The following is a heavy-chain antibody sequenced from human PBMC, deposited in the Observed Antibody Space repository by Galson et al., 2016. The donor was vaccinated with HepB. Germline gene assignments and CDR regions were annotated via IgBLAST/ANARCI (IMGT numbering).Heavy chain of an antibody. Sequence: SVKVSCKASGQTFTIYAIHWVRQAPGQRPEWMGWINLVNGDTKYSQKFQDRITFTRDTSANTAYMELSSLRSEETAVYYCARSSIWTAYALAYWGQGTLVIVSS. CDR3: ARSSIWTAYALAY. J-gene: IGHJ4*02. CDR2: INLVNGDT. V-gene: IGHV1-3*01. D-gene: IGHD3/OR15-3a*01. CDR1: GQTFTIYA.